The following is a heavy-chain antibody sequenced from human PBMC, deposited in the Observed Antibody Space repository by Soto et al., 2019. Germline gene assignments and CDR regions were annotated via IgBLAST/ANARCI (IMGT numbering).Heavy chain of an antibody. V-gene: IGHV4-59*08. CDR3: ARHRRTTVAKFYFDN. CDR1: GGSINSYC. CDR2: IFDSGNA. J-gene: IGHJ4*02. D-gene: IGHD4-4*01. Sequence: QVQLQESGPGLVKPSETLSLTCTVSGGSINSYCWSWIRQPPGKGLEWIAYIFDSGNANYNPSLKSRVTISVDTSKNQFSLKLTSVTAADEAVYYCARHRRTTVAKFYFDNWGQGALVTVSS.